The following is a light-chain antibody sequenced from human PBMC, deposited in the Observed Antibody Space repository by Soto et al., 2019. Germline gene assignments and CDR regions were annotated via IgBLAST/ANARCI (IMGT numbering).Light chain of an antibody. V-gene: IGKV3-20*01. Sequence: EIVLTQSPGTLSLSPGERATLSCRASQTVTRNYLAWYQQKPGQAPRLLIYGASSRATGIPDRFSGSGSGTDFTLTISRLETEDFAVYYCQQYGGSPWTFGQGTQVEIK. CDR1: QTVTRNY. J-gene: IGKJ1*01. CDR2: GAS. CDR3: QQYGGSPWT.